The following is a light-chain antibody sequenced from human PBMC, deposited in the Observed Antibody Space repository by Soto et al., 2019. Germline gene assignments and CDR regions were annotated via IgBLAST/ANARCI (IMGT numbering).Light chain of an antibody. CDR2: ASS. Sequence: DIQMTQSPSSLSASVGDRVTITCRASQSISSYLNWYQQKPRKAPKLLIYASSSLQSGVPSRFSSSGSGTDFTLTISSLQPEDFATYYCQQSYSTPRTFGQGTKVEIK. J-gene: IGKJ1*01. CDR3: QQSYSTPRT. CDR1: QSISSY. V-gene: IGKV1-39*01.